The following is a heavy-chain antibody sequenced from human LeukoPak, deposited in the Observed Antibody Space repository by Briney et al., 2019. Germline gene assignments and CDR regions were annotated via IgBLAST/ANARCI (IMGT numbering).Heavy chain of an antibody. Sequence: GGSLRLSCAASGFPFSTYGMHWVRQAPGKGLEWVSVIWYDGSNKHYTDSVEGRLTISRDNSKNTLYLQMNSLRAEDTAVYYCARSRLVRDAFDIWGQGTMVTVSS. V-gene: IGHV3-33*01. CDR3: ARSRLVRDAFDI. D-gene: IGHD6-19*01. CDR1: GFPFSTYG. J-gene: IGHJ3*02. CDR2: IWYDGSNK.